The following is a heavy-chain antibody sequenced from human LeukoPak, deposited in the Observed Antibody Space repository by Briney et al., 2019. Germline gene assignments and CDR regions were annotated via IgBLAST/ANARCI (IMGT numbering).Heavy chain of an antibody. V-gene: IGHV3-23*01. CDR3: AKDRYDSSGYFDY. D-gene: IGHD3-22*01. J-gene: IGHJ4*02. CDR2: ISGSGGST. Sequence: GGSLRLSCAASGFTFSSYAMSWVRQAPGKGLEWVSAISGSGGSTYYADSVKGRFTISRDNSKNTLYLQMNSLRAEDAAVYYCAKDRYDSSGYFDYWGQGTLVTVSS. CDR1: GFTFSSYA.